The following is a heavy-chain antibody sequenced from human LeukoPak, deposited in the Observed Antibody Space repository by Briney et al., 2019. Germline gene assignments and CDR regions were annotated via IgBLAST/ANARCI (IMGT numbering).Heavy chain of an antibody. CDR3: ARQTGSGLFILP. CDR2: IYHSGST. Sequence: SETLSLTCTVSGYSISSGYYWGWIRQPPGKGLEWSGSIYHSGSTYYNPSLKSQVSISIDTSKNQFSLRLTSVTAADTAVYYCARQTGSGLFILPGGQGTLVTVSS. V-gene: IGHV4-38-2*02. CDR1: GYSISSGYY. J-gene: IGHJ4*02. D-gene: IGHD3/OR15-3a*01.